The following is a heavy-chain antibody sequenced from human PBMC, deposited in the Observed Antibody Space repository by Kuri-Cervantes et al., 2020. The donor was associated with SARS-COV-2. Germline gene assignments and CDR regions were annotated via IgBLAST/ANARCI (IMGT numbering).Heavy chain of an antibody. D-gene: IGHD7-27*01. Sequence: GSLRLSCTVSGGSISSYYWSWIRQPPGKGLEWIGYIYYSGSTNYNPSLKSRVTISVDTSKNQFSLRLSSVTAADTAVYYCARELTNWGSGGSAYDAFDIWVQGTMVTVSS. J-gene: IGHJ3*02. CDR1: GGSISSYY. CDR2: IYYSGST. V-gene: IGHV4-59*12. CDR3: ARELTNWGSGGSAYDAFDI.